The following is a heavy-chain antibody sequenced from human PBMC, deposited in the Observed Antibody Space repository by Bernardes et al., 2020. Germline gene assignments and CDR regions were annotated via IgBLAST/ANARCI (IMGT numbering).Heavy chain of an antibody. CDR3: ARLASLNWFDP. Sequence: SETLSLTCTVSGASISSYFWIWIRQPPGKGLEWIGYVYNSGSTTYNPSLKSRVAISLDTSKSQFSLKLSSVTAADTAVYYCARLASLNWFDPWGQGTLVTGSS. CDR2: VYNSGST. V-gene: IGHV4-59*08. CDR1: GASISSYF. J-gene: IGHJ5*02.